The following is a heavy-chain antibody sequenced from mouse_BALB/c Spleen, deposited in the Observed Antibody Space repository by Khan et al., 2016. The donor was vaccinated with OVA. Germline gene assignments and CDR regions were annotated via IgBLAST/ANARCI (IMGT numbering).Heavy chain of an antibody. Sequence: QVQLQQPGPGLVQPSQSLSITCTVSGFSLNNYSVHWVRQSPGKGLEWLGVIWSAGSTDYNAAFISRLTISKDNSRSHVFFKMNSLQPNDTAIYYYARRGYDYGRGALFAYWGQGTLVTVSA. V-gene: IGHV2-2*02. CDR1: GFSLNNYS. J-gene: IGHJ3*01. D-gene: IGHD2-4*01. CDR3: ARRGYDYGRGALFAY. CDR2: IWSAGST.